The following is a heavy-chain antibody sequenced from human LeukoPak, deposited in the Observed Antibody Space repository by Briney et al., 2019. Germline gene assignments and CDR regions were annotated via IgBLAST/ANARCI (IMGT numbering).Heavy chain of an antibody. CDR3: ARDITHGRL. D-gene: IGHD3-10*01. J-gene: IGHJ4*02. CDR1: GFTFSDYW. V-gene: IGHV3-7*03. Sequence: GGSLRLSCAASGFTFSDYWVTWVRQAPGKGLEWVANIKQDGSQRFYVDSLRGRFTISRDNAKNSLYLQMNSLRAEDTAIYYCARDITHGRLWGQGTLVTVSS. CDR2: IKQDGSQR.